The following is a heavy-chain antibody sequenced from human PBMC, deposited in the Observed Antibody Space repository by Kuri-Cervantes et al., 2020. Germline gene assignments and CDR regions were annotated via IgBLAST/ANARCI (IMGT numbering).Heavy chain of an antibody. Sequence: ASVKVSCKASGYTFTGYYMHWVRQAPGQGLEWMGWINPNSGGTNYAQKFQDRVTMTRDTSISTAYMELSRLRSDDTAVYYCARGQVGAGGFDYWGQGTLVTVSS. V-gene: IGHV1-2*02. CDR2: INPNSGGT. D-gene: IGHD1-26*01. CDR3: ARGQVGAGGFDY. CDR1: GYTFTGYY. J-gene: IGHJ4*02.